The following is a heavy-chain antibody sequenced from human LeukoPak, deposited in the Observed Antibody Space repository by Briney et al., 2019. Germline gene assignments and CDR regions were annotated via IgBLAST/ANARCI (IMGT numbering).Heavy chain of an antibody. V-gene: IGHV3-48*02. CDR2: VSYSSSTI. CDR3: ARGPQSIAVASPDNWFDP. J-gene: IGHJ5*02. D-gene: IGHD6-19*01. Sequence: GGSLRLSCAASGFTFSSYSMNWVRQAPGKGLEWISYVSYSSSTIYYADSVKGRFTISRDNAKNSLYLQMNSLRDEDTAVYYCARGPQSIAVASPDNWFDPWGQGTLVTVSS. CDR1: GFTFSSYS.